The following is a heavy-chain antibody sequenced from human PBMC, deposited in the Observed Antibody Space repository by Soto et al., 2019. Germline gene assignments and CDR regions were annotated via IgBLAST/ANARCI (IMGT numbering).Heavy chain of an antibody. CDR3: ARGDSSDWDFDY. J-gene: IGHJ4*02. D-gene: IGHD6-19*01. CDR1: GFTFSSYA. CDR2: IGGSDSNV. V-gene: IGHV3-48*02. Sequence: EVQVVESGGGLVQPGGSLRLSCAASGFTFSSYAMNWVRQAPGKGLEWVSYIGGSDSNVYYADSVKGRFTISRDNAKRTLFLQMNNLRDEDTAVYYCARGDSSDWDFDYWGQGTLVTVSS.